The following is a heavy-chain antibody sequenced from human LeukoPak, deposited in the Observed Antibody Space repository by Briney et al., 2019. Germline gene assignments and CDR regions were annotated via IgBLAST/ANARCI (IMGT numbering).Heavy chain of an antibody. V-gene: IGHV3-7*03. D-gene: IGHD3-10*01. CDR3: ARETPYGSLTFDY. CDR1: GFTFRSYW. CDR2: MQPDGGEK. Sequence: GGSLRLSCAASGFTFRSYWMSWVRQAPGKGLEWVANMQPDGGEKYYVDSVKGRFTVFRDNAKSSLYLQMNSLRAEDTAVYYCARETPYGSLTFDYWGQGTRVTVSS. J-gene: IGHJ4*02.